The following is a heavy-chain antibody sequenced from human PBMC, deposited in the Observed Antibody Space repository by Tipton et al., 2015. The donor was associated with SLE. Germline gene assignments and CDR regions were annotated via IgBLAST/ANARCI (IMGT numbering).Heavy chain of an antibody. CDR1: GGSLSGSS. D-gene: IGHD3/OR15-3a*01. CDR2: IYYSGST. J-gene: IGHJ3*02. V-gene: IGHV4-59*08. CDR3: ARVGLLGPDAFDI. Sequence: TLSLTCTVSGGSLSGSSWNWIRQPLGRGLEWIGCIYYSGSTNYNDSLKRRLTISLDTSRNQFSLKLSSMTAADTAVYYCARVGLLGPDAFDIWGQGTMVIVSS.